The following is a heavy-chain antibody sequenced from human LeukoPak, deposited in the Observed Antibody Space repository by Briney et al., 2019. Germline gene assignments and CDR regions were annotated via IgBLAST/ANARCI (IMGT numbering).Heavy chain of an antibody. D-gene: IGHD3-10*01. V-gene: IGHV3-43D*03. Sequence: GGSLRLSCAASGFTFDDYAMHWVRQAPGKGLEWVSLISWDGGSTYYADSVKGRFTISRDNSKNSLYLQMNSLRAEDTALYYCAKGGYGSGSYGYFDYWGQGTLVTVSS. J-gene: IGHJ4*02. CDR3: AKGGYGSGSYGYFDY. CDR2: ISWDGGST. CDR1: GFTFDDYA.